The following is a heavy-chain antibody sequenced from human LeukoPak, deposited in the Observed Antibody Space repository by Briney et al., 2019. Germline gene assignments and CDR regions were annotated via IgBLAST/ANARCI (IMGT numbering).Heavy chain of an antibody. Sequence: GGSLRLSCAASGFTFRNYWMSWVRQAPGKRLEWVANIKLEGSDKYYVDSVKGRFTISRDNAKNSVYLQMNSLRAEDTAVYYCARVGQWLPDYWGQGTLVTVSS. CDR1: GFTFRNYW. J-gene: IGHJ4*02. CDR2: IKLEGSDK. D-gene: IGHD6-19*01. V-gene: IGHV3-7*01. CDR3: ARVGQWLPDY.